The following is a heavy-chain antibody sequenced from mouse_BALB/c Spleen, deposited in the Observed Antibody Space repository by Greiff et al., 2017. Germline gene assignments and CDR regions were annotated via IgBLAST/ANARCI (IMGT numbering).Heavy chain of an antibody. Sequence: VQLKESGPQLVRPGASVKISCKAFGYTFTNHHINWVKQRPGQGLDWIGYINPYNDYTSYNQKFKGKATLTVDKSSSTAYMELSSLTSEDSAVYYCARGDYGFLVFAYWGQGTLVTVSA. CDR1: GYTFTNHH. D-gene: IGHD1-2*01. J-gene: IGHJ3*01. CDR3: ARGDYGFLVFAY. V-gene: IGHV1S45*01. CDR2: INPYNDYT.